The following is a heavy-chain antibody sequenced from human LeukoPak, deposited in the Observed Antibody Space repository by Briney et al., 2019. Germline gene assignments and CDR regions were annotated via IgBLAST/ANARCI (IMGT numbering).Heavy chain of an antibody. Sequence: GGSLRLSCAVSGFTFSSYGMHWVRQAPGKGLEWVAVISYDGSNKYYADSVKGRFTISRDNSKNTLYLQMNSLRAEDTAVYYCAKDYDYGDYVLDYWGQGTLVTVSS. V-gene: IGHV3-30*18. CDR3: AKDYDYGDYVLDY. J-gene: IGHJ4*02. CDR2: ISYDGSNK. CDR1: GFTFSSYG. D-gene: IGHD4-17*01.